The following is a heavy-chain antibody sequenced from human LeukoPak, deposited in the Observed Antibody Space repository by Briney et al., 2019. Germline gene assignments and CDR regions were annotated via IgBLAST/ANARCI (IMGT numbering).Heavy chain of an antibody. V-gene: IGHV4-39*07. CDR1: DGSISSSSYY. Sequence: SETLSLTCTVSDGSISSSSYYWGWIRQPPGKGLEWIGSIYYSGSTYYNPSLKSRVTISVDTSKNQFSLKLSSVTAADTAVYYCARDYSTDAFDIWGQGTMVTVSS. CDR2: IYYSGST. CDR3: ARDYSTDAFDI. D-gene: IGHD2-15*01. J-gene: IGHJ3*02.